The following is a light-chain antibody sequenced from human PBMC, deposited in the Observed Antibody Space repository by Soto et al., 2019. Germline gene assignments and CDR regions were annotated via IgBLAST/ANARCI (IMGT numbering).Light chain of an antibody. CDR1: SSNIGSNY. J-gene: IGLJ2*01. V-gene: IGLV1-47*01. CDR3: AAWDDSLSGVL. CDR2: MND. Sequence: QSVLTQPPSVSGTPGQRVTISCSGSSSNIGSNYVYWYQQFPGTAPKLLIYMNDKRRSGVPDRFSGSKSGTSVSLAISRLRSEDEADYYCAAWDDSLSGVLFGGGTK.